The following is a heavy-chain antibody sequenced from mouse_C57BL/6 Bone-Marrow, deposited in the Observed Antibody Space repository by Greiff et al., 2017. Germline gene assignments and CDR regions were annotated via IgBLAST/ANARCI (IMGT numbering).Heavy chain of an antibody. CDR3: ARDGRGWLLYFDY. J-gene: IGHJ2*01. CDR1: GYTFTSYW. CDR2: IDPSDSYT. V-gene: IGHV1-50*01. D-gene: IGHD2-3*01. Sequence: QVQLQQSGAELVKPGASVKLSCKASGYTFTSYWMQWVKQRPGQGLEWIGEIDPSDSYTNYDQKFKGKATLTVDASSSTAYMQLSSLTSEDSAVYYCARDGRGWLLYFDYWGQGTTLTVSS.